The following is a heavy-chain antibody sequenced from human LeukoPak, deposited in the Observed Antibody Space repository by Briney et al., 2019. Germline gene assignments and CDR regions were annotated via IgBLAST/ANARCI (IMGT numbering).Heavy chain of an antibody. CDR2: ISYDGSNK. Sequence: PGRSLRLSCAASGFTFSSYAMHWVRQAPGKGLEWGAVISYDGSNKYYADSVKGRFTISRDNSKNTLYLQMNSLRAEDTAVYYCARDGPGIAVAGPYYYYYGMDGWGEGTTVTVSS. CDR1: GFTFSSYA. V-gene: IGHV3-30-3*01. CDR3: ARDGPGIAVAGPYYYYYGMDG. J-gene: IGHJ6*01. D-gene: IGHD6-19*01.